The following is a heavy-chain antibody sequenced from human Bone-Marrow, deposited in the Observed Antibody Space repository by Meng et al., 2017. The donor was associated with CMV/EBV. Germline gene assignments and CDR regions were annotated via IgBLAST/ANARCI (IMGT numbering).Heavy chain of an antibody. D-gene: IGHD2-8*01. CDR1: GSSISSYY. CDR2: TYYSGST. CDR3: ARGCAPPSYYYYYYGMDV. J-gene: IGHJ6*02. Sequence: SETLSLTCTVSGSSISSYYRSCIRQPPGKGLEWIGYTYYSGSTNYNPSLKSRVTISVDTSKNQFSLKRSSVTAADTAVYYCARGCAPPSYYYYYYGMDVWGQGTTVTVSS. V-gene: IGHV4-59*01.